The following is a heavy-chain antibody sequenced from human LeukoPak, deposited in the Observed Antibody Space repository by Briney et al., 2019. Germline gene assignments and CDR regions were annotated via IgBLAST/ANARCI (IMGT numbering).Heavy chain of an antibody. Sequence: GRSLRLSCAASGFTFSSYGMHWVRQAPGKGLEWVAVIWYDGSNKYYADSVKGRFTISRDNSKNTLYLQMNSLRAEDTAVYYCARDRRQQQLRVQALFDIWGQGTMVTVSS. J-gene: IGHJ3*02. CDR3: ARDRRQQQLRVQALFDI. CDR2: IWYDGSNK. D-gene: IGHD6-13*01. CDR1: GFTFSSYG. V-gene: IGHV3-33*01.